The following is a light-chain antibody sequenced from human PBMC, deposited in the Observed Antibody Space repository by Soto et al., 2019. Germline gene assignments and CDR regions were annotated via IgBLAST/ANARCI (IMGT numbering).Light chain of an antibody. V-gene: IGKV3-20*01. J-gene: IGKJ5*01. CDR1: QSVSSSY. CDR3: QQYGSSPLVT. CDR2: GTS. Sequence: EIVLTQSPGTLSLSPGERATLSCRASQSVSSSYFAWYQQKPGQAPRLLIYGTSSRATGIPDRFSGSGSGTDFTLTISRLKPEDFAVYYCQQYGSSPLVTFGQGTRLEIK.